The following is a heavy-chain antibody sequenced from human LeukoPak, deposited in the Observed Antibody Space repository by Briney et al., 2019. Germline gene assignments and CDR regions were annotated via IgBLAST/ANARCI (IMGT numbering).Heavy chain of an antibody. Sequence: RPGGSLSPSCAASGFTFSSYTMHWVRQAPGKGLEWVAVISYDGSNKYYADSVKGRFTISRDNSKNTLYLQMNSLRAEDTAVYYCVRNPIWSGYMLLDYWGQGTLVTVSS. V-gene: IGHV3-30*04. D-gene: IGHD3-3*01. CDR1: GFTFSSYT. J-gene: IGHJ4*02. CDR2: ISYDGSNK. CDR3: VRNPIWSGYMLLDY.